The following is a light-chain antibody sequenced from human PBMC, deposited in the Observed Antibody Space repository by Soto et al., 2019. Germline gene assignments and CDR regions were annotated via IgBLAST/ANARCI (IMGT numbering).Light chain of an antibody. J-gene: IGKJ1*01. CDR3: QQYNSYSWT. CDR1: QSISSW. Sequence: HIPLSPNTLPAPVVQRAPITCRASQSISSWLAWYQQKPGKAPKLLIYDASSLESGVPSRFSGSGSGTEFTLTISSLQPDDFATYYCQQYNSYSWTFGQGTKVDIK. V-gene: IGKV1-5*01. CDR2: DAS.